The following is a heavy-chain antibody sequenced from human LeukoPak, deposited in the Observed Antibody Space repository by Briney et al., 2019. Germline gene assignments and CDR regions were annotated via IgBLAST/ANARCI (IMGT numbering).Heavy chain of an antibody. CDR3: AKDPGRESSGWYESYYFDY. CDR2: ISGSGGST. D-gene: IGHD6-19*01. CDR1: GFTFSSYA. V-gene: IGHV3-23*01. Sequence: GGSLRLSCAASGFTFSSYAMSWVRQAPGKGLEWVSAISGSGGSTYYADSVKGRFTISRDNSKNTLYLQMNSLRAEDTAVYYCAKDPGRESSGWYESYYFDYWGQGTLVTVSS. J-gene: IGHJ4*02.